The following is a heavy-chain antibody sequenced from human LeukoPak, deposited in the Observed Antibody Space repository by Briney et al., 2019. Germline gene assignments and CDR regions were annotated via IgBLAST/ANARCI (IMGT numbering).Heavy chain of an antibody. CDR3: ARYGSGTSYITNYFDY. D-gene: IGHD3-10*01. Sequence: GGSLRLSCAASGFTFSSYSMNWVRQAPGKGLEWVSYISSDSRTIYYADSVKGRFTISRDNAKNSLYLQMKSLRDEDTAVYYCARYGSGTSYITNYFDYWGQGTLVTVSS. V-gene: IGHV3-48*02. CDR1: GFTFSSYS. J-gene: IGHJ4*02. CDR2: ISSDSRTI.